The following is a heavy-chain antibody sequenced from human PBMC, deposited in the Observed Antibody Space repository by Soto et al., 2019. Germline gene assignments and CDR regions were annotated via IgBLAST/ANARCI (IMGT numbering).Heavy chain of an antibody. CDR2: ISSNGGST. D-gene: IGHD6-19*01. CDR3: AREGNSSGWKGGFGY. CDR1: GFTFSSYA. J-gene: IGHJ4*02. V-gene: IGHV3-64*01. Sequence: EVQLVESGGGLVQPGGSLRLSCAASGFTFSSYAMHWVRQAPGKGPEYVSAISSNGGSTYYAHSVKGRFTISRDNSKNTLYIQMRSLRAEDMAVYYCAREGNSSGWKGGFGYWGQGTLVTVSS.